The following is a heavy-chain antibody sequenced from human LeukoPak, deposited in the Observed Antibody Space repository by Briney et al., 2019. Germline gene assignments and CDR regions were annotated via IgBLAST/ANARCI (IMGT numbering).Heavy chain of an antibody. CDR1: GFTVSSNY. V-gene: IGHV3-66*01. D-gene: IGHD4-23*01. CDR3: ARGARKGDDYGGFFDY. Sequence: GGSLRLSCAASGFTVSSNYMSWVRQAPGKGLEWVSVIYSGGSTYYADSVKGRFTISRDNSKNTLYLQMNSLRAEDTAVYYCARGARKGDDYGGFFDYWGQGTLVTVSS. J-gene: IGHJ4*02. CDR2: IYSGGST.